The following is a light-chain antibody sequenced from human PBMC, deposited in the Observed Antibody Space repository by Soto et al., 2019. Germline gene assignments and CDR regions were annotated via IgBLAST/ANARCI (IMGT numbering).Light chain of an antibody. CDR3: SAHGGTNPYV. Sequence: QSALTQPPSASGSPGQSVAISCTGTASDIGGYTFVSWYQQHPGKAPKLLIYDVNKRPSGVPDRFSGSKSGNTASLTVSGRQDDDEADYYCSAHGGTNPYVFGTGTKLTVL. CDR2: DVN. J-gene: IGLJ1*01. CDR1: ASDIGGYTF. V-gene: IGLV2-8*01.